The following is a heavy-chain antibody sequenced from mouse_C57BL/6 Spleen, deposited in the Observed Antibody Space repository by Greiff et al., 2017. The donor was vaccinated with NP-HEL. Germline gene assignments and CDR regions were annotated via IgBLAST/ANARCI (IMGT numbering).Heavy chain of an antibody. J-gene: IGHJ2*01. CDR3: ARPDRSSPYFDY. CDR2: IHPNSGST. Sequence: QVQLKQPGAELVKPGASVKLSCKASGYTFTSYWMHWVKQRPGQGLEWIGMIHPNSGSTNYNEKFKSKATLTVDKSSSTAYMQLSSLTSEDSAVYYCARPDRSSPYFDYWGQGTTLTVSS. V-gene: IGHV1-64*01. CDR1: GYTFTSYW. D-gene: IGHD1-1*01.